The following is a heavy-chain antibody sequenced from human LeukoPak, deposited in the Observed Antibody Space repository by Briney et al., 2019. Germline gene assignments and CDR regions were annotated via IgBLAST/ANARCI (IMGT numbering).Heavy chain of an antibody. CDR1: GFTFSSYG. V-gene: IGHV3-30*02. CDR2: IRYDGSNK. Sequence: GGSLRLSCAASGFTFSSYGMHWVRQAPGKGLEWVAFIRYDGSNKYYADSVKGRFTISRDNSKNTLYLQMNSLRAEDTAVYYCAKDRALRFLEWTRYFQHWGQGTLVTVSS. J-gene: IGHJ1*01. D-gene: IGHD3-3*01. CDR3: AKDRALRFLEWTRYFQH.